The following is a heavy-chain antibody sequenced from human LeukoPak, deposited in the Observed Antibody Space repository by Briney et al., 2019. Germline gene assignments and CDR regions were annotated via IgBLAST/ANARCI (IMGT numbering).Heavy chain of an antibody. Sequence: PSETLSLTCTVSGGSISSYYWSWIRQPAGKGLEWIGRIYTSGSTNYTPSLKSRVTMSVDTSKNQFSLKLSSVTAADTAVYYCARSIAVAGDYYFDYRGQGTLVTVSS. V-gene: IGHV4-4*07. CDR3: ARSIAVAGDYYFDY. D-gene: IGHD6-19*01. CDR1: GGSISSYY. J-gene: IGHJ4*02. CDR2: IYTSGST.